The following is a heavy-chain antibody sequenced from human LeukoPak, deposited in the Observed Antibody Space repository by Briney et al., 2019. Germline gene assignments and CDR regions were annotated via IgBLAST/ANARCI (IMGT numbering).Heavy chain of an antibody. CDR3: AKRSDYDGSGDYFHF. CDR1: GFTFRTGE. J-gene: IGHJ4*02. Sequence: GGSLRLSCAGSGFTFRTGERNWVRQAPGKGLEWVSTISGRDSNTYYADPVTGRFTISRDNSKNTLYLQMNSLRAEDTAVYYCAKRSDYDGSGDYFHFWRRGTPVTVSS. V-gene: IGHV3-23*01. D-gene: IGHD4-23*01. CDR2: ISGRDSNT.